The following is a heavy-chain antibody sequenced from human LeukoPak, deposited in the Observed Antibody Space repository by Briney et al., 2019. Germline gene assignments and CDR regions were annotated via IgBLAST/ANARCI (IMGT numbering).Heavy chain of an antibody. V-gene: IGHV3-30*02. CDR1: GFRFSVYG. J-gene: IGHJ4*02. CDR3: ANSEYSTSTRDLNDH. D-gene: IGHD6-6*01. CDR2: IRYDGSNK. Sequence: GGSLGLSCVTSGFRFSVYGMHWVRQAPGRGLEWVAFIRYDGSNKLYTDSVKGRFTVSRDNSENTVYLHMSSLRAEDTAVYYCANSEYSTSTRDLNDHWGQGTLVTVSS.